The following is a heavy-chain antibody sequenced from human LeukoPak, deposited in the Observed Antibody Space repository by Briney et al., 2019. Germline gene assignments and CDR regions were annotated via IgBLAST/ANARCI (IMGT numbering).Heavy chain of an antibody. CDR3: ARASGDCSSTRCRRTFDY. Sequence: GGSLRLSCAASGCTFSSYSRNWVRQAPGKGLEGVADGSSWSRTIYHVGSVKGRFISSRDNTKNSLYLHMNRLSAEDTTVYYCARASGDCSSTRCRRTFDYWGPGTLVTVSS. V-gene: IGHV3-48*04. J-gene: IGHJ4*01. D-gene: IGHD2-2*01. CDR1: GCTFSSYS. CDR2: GSSWSRTI.